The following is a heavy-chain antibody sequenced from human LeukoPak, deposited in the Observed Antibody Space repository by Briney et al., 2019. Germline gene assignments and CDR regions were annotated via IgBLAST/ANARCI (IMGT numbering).Heavy chain of an antibody. CDR2: ISSGSSTI. V-gene: IGHV3-48*02. J-gene: IGHJ4*02. D-gene: IGHD1-26*01. CDR3: ARGHGSGSYPYYFDF. CDR1: GFTFSSYS. Sequence: GGSLRLSCAASGFTFSSYSMNWVRQAPGKGLEWVSYISSGSSTIYYADSVKGRFTISRDNAKNSLWLQMNSLRDEDTAVYYCARGHGSGSYPYYFDFRGQGTLVTVSS.